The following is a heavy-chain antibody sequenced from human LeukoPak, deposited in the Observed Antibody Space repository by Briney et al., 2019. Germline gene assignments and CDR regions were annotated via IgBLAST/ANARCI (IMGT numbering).Heavy chain of an antibody. J-gene: IGHJ6*03. D-gene: IGHD2-2*02. CDR3: ATSSYNKPPTGYCSSTSCYRSYYYYYMDV. Sequence: SVKVSCKASGGTFSSYAISWVRQAPGQGLEWMGGIIPIFGTANYAQKFQGRVTITADESTSTAYMELSSLRSEDTAVYYCATSSYNKPPTGYCSSTSCYRSYYYYYMDVWGKGTTVTVSS. CDR1: GGTFSSYA. V-gene: IGHV1-69*01. CDR2: IIPIFGTA.